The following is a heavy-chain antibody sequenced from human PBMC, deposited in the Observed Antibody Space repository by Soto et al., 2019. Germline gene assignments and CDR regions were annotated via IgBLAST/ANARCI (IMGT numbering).Heavy chain of an antibody. CDR2: ISTYNVNT. V-gene: IGHV1-18*01. D-gene: IGHD3-10*02. J-gene: IGHJ4*02. Sequence: QVQLVQSGAEVKKPGASVKVSCKASGYTFTSYGIRWVRQAPRPGLEWLGWISTYNVNTKYAQKLQGRVTMTTDTSTITAYMALRSLRSDDTAVFDCEREIVRGVGSAYWGQGTLVTFSS. CDR3: EREIVRGVGSAY. CDR1: GYTFTSYG.